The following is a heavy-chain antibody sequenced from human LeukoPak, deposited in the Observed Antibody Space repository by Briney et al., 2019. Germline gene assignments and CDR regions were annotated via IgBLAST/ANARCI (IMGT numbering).Heavy chain of an antibody. J-gene: IGHJ3*02. D-gene: IGHD3-22*01. CDR1: GYSISSGYH. V-gene: IGHV4-38-2*02. Sequence: KPSETLSLTCNVSGYSISSGYHWGWIRQPPGKGLEWIGSIYHSGSTYYNPSLKSRVTISVDTSRNQFSLKLNSVTAADTAVYYCAKSNGYGLIDIWGQGTMVTVSS. CDR3: AKSNGYGLIDI. CDR2: IYHSGST.